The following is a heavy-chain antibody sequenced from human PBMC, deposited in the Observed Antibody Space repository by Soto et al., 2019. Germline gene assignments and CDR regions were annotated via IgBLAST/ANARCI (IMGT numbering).Heavy chain of an antibody. CDR2: ISAYNGNT. D-gene: IGHD3-10*01. CDR3: ARPRNDYYGSGSYWWFDT. Sequence: ASVKVSCKASGYTFTSYGISWVRQAPGQGLEWMGWISAYNGNTNYAQKLQGRVTMTTDTSTSTAYMELRSLRSDDTAVYYCARPRNDYYGSGSYWWFDTWGQGTLVTVSS. V-gene: IGHV1-18*01. J-gene: IGHJ5*02. CDR1: GYTFTSYG.